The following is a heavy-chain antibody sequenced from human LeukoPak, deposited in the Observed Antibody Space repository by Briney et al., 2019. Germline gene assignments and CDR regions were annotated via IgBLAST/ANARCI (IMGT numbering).Heavy chain of an antibody. V-gene: IGHV3-21*01. CDR2: ISSRSDYI. CDR1: GFTFSSYS. J-gene: IGHJ4*02. Sequence: GGSLRLSCAASGFTFSSYSMNWVRQAPEKGLEWVSPISSRSDYIYYADSVKGRFTISRDNAKNSLYLQMNSLRAEDTAVYYCASQIVGAVDYWGQGTLVTVSS. CDR3: ASQIVGAVDY. D-gene: IGHD1-26*01.